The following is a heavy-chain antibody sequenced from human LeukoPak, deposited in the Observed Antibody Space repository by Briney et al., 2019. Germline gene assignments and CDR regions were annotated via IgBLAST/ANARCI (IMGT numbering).Heavy chain of an antibody. CDR3: ARDGVYYDSSGYYESHAFDI. J-gene: IGHJ3*02. Sequence: ASVKVSCKASGYTFTGYYMHWVRQATGQGLEWMGWINPNSGGTNYAQKFQGWVTMTRDTSISTAYMELSRLRSDDTAVYYCARDGVYYDSSGYYESHAFDIWGQGTMVTVSS. D-gene: IGHD3-22*01. V-gene: IGHV1-2*04. CDR1: GYTFTGYY. CDR2: INPNSGGT.